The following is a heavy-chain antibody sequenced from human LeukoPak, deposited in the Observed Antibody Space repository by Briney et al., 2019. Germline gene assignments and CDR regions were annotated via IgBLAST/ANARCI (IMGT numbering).Heavy chain of an antibody. D-gene: IGHD6-19*01. CDR2: MNPNSGNT. CDR3: ARRYSSGWYNWFDP. V-gene: IGHV1-8*01. CDR1: GYTFTSYD. Sequence: ASVKVSCKASGYTFTSYDINWVRQATGQGLEWMGWMNPNSGNTGYAQKFQGRVTMTRNTSISTAYMELSSLRSEDTAIYYCARRYSSGWYNWFDPWGQGILVTVSS. J-gene: IGHJ5*02.